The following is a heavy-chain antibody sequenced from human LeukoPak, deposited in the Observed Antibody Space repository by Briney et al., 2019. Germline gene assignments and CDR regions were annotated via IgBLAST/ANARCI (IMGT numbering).Heavy chain of an antibody. D-gene: IGHD3-10*01. CDR2: IKQDGSVK. Sequence: PGGSLRLSCAASGFTFSDYWMNWVRQAPGKGLEWVANIKQDGSVKYYVDSVKGRFTISRDNAKNSVNLQMNSLRAEDTAMYYCARTLPWFGDPYYFDYWGQGTLVTVSS. CDR3: ARTLPWFGDPYYFDY. CDR1: GFTFSDYW. J-gene: IGHJ4*02. V-gene: IGHV3-7*01.